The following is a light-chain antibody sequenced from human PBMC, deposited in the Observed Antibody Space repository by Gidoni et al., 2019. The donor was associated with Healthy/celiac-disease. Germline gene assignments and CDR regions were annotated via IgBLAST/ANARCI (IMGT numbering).Light chain of an antibody. CDR1: SSDVGGYNY. Sequence: PALTHPASGSGSPGQPITISCTGTSSDVGGYNYVSWYQQHPGKAPKLMIYDVSNRPSGVSNRFSGSKSGNTASLTISGLQAEDEADYYCSSYTSSSTKVFGTGTKVTVL. CDR2: DVS. CDR3: SSYTSSSTKV. V-gene: IGLV2-14*01. J-gene: IGLJ1*01.